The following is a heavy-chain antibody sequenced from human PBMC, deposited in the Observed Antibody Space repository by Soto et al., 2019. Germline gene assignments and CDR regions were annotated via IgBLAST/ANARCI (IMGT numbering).Heavy chain of an antibody. Sequence: ASVKVSCKASGYTFTSYDINWVRQATGQGLEWMGWMNPNSGNTGYAQKFQGRVTMTRNTSISTAYMELSSLRSEDTAVYYCAKTGGSCYIVCAFDIWGQGTMVTVSS. CDR3: AKTGGSCYIVCAFDI. V-gene: IGHV1-8*01. J-gene: IGHJ3*02. D-gene: IGHD2-15*01. CDR1: GYTFTSYD. CDR2: MNPNSGNT.